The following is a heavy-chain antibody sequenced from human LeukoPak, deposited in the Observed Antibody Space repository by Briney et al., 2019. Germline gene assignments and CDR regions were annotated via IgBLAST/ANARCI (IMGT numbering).Heavy chain of an antibody. CDR1: GFTFSSYA. CDR3: AKESGYYGSGSSDY. CDR2: ISGSGGST. D-gene: IGHD3-10*01. Sequence: GGSLRLSCAASGFTFSSYAMSWVRQAPGKGLEWVSAISGSGGSTYYAASVKGRFTISRDNSKNTLYLQMNSLRAEDTAVYYCAKESGYYGSGSSDYWGQGTLVTVSS. V-gene: IGHV3-23*01. J-gene: IGHJ4*02.